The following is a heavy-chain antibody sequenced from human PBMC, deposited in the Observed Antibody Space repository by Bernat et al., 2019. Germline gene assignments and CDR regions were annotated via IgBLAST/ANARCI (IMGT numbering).Heavy chain of an antibody. J-gene: IGHJ5*02. D-gene: IGHD3-3*01. CDR2: INPSGGST. Sequence: QVQLVQSGAEVKKPGASVKVSCKASGYTFTSYYMHWVRQAPGQGLEWMGIINPSGGSTSYAQKFQGRVTITRDTSASTAYMELSSLRSEDTAVYYCAREFRMLRGFLGWYPSYNWFDPLGHGALVTVSS. CDR3: AREFRMLRGFLGWYPSYNWFDP. V-gene: IGHV1-46*01. CDR1: GYTFTSYY.